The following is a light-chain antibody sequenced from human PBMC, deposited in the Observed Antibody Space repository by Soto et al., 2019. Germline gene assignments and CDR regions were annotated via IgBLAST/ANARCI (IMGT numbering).Light chain of an antibody. CDR3: QLSESTWK. Sequence: EIQMTQSPSSRSSSIGDRVAITCRSSQNIRSYLNWYQQKPGKAPKLLIHAASSLQSGVPSRFSGSGSGTDFTLTISSLQPEDFEAYYCQLSESTWKFGQGTKV. V-gene: IGKV1-39*01. CDR2: AAS. CDR1: QNIRSY. J-gene: IGKJ1*01.